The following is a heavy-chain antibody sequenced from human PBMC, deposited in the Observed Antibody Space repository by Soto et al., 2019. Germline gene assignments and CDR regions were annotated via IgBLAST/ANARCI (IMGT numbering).Heavy chain of an antibody. D-gene: IGHD3-3*01. CDR2: ISWNSDLI. CDR1: GFTFDDYA. CDR3: ARSWSGSTSGRVDV. J-gene: IGHJ6*02. V-gene: IGHV3-9*01. Sequence: EVQLVESGGGLVQPGRSLRLSCAASGFTFDDYAMHWVRQAPGKGLEWVSGISWNSDLIGYADSVKGRFTISRDNAKNSLHLQMNSLTTEDTALYYCARSWSGSTSGRVDVWGQGTTVTVSS.